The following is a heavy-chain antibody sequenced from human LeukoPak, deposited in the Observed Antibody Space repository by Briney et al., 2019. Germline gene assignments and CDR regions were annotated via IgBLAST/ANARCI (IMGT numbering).Heavy chain of an antibody. CDR2: IYHSGST. CDR3: ARDLYGSGAFDI. D-gene: IGHD3-10*01. V-gene: IGHV4-30-2*01. CDR1: GGSISSGGYS. J-gene: IGHJ3*02. Sequence: SPTLSLTCAVSGGSISSGGYSWSWIRQPPGKGLEWIGYIYHSGSTYYNPSLKSRVTISVDRSKNQFSLKLSSVTAADTAVYYCARDLYGSGAFDIWGQGTMVTVSS.